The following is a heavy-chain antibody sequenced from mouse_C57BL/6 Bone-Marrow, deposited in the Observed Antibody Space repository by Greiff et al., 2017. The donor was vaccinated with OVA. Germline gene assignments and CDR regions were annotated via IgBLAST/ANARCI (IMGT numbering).Heavy chain of an antibody. J-gene: IGHJ4*01. CDR3: ATRGQAFYPRAMDY. CDR1: GFSLTSYG. D-gene: IGHD2-1*01. V-gene: IGHV2-2*01. CDR2: IWSGGST. Sequence: VQLQQSGPGLVQPSQSLSITCTVSGFSLTSYGVHWVRQSPGKGLEWLGVIWSGGSTDYNAAFISRLSISKDNSKSQVFFKMNSLQADDTAIYYCATRGQAFYPRAMDYWGQGTSVTVSS.